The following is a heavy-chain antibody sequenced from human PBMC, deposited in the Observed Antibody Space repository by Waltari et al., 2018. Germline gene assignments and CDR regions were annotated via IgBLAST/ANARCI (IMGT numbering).Heavy chain of an antibody. V-gene: IGHV4-34*02. Sequence: QVQLQQWGAGLLQPSETLSLPCAVYGGSFSGYYWGWIRQPPGRGLEWIGEINHSGNRNYNPSLRSRVVMFVDTSKSQFSLKLNSVTAADTAVYYCVRLEDCTGPGGNCYSGDSFALDVWGQGTTVTVSS. J-gene: IGHJ6*02. CDR3: VRLEDCTGPGGNCYSGDSFALDV. CDR1: GGSFSGYY. CDR2: INHSGNR. D-gene: IGHD2-8*02.